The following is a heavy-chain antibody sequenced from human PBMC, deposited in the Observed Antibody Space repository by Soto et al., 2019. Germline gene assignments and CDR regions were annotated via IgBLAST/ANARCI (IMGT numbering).Heavy chain of an antibody. CDR2: ISHSGST. V-gene: IGHV4-38-2*01. Sequence: SETLSLTCAVSGYSISSGYYWGWIRQPPGKGLEWIGSISHSGSTYYNPSLKSRVTISVDKSKNQFSLKLRSVTAADTAVYYCARHEAGWYFDSWGQGTLVTVSS. CDR1: GYSISSGYY. CDR3: ARHEAGWYFDS. D-gene: IGHD6-25*01. J-gene: IGHJ4*02.